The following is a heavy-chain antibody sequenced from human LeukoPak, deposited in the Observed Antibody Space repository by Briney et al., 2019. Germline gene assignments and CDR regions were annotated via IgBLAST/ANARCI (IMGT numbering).Heavy chain of an antibody. CDR1: GFTFSSYA. J-gene: IGHJ4*02. V-gene: IGHV3-30-3*01. CDR3: ARDRCGGDCYSGYFDY. Sequence: GGSLRLSCAASGFTFSSYAMHWVRQAPGKGLEWVAVISYDGSNKYYADSVKGRFTISRDNSKNTLYLQMNSLRAEDTAVYYCARDRCGGDCYSGYFDYWGQGTLVTVSS. CDR2: ISYDGSNK. D-gene: IGHD2-21*02.